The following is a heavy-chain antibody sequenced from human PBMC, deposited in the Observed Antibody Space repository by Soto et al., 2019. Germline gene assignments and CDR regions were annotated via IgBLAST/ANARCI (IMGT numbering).Heavy chain of an antibody. V-gene: IGHV1-69*06. D-gene: IGHD2-15*01. Sequence: QVQLVQSGAEVKKPGSSGKVSCKASGGTHSNYAFSWVRQAPGQGLEWVGGTIPIFGAVIYAQKFQGRGTITADRSTSTAYLELSSLRIEDTAVYYCTTWWVAVRYQYYVMGGWGQGTAVSVSS. CDR3: TTWWVAVRYQYYVMGG. J-gene: IGHJ6*02. CDR2: TIPIFGAV. CDR1: GGTHSNYA.